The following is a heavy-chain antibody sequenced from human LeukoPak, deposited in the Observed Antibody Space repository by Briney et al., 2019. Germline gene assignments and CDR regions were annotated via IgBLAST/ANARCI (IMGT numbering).Heavy chain of an antibody. CDR2: IQTDGNPK. CDR1: GFIFSENG. CDR3: SRETTSEIIGGMDV. J-gene: IGHJ6*02. Sequence: GGSLRLACAASGFIFSENGIHWVRQAPGKGLEWVAFIQTDGNPKYYADSVRGRFTISRDNSKKTCYLQMDSLRVEDTAVYYCSRETTSEIIGGMDVRGQGTMVTVTS. V-gene: IGHV3-30*02. D-gene: IGHD1-1*01.